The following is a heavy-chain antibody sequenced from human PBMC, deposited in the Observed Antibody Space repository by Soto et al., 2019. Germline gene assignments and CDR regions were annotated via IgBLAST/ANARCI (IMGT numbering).Heavy chain of an antibody. D-gene: IGHD3-22*01. J-gene: IGHJ6*02. Sequence: GGSLILSCAASGFTFSSYAMSWVRQAQGKGLEWVSAISGSGGSTYYADSVKGRFTISRDNSKNTLYLQMNSLRAEDTAVYSCAKDLHLTMTRGMDVWGQGTTVTVSS. V-gene: IGHV3-23*01. CDR1: GFTFSSYA. CDR3: AKDLHLTMTRGMDV. CDR2: ISGSGGST.